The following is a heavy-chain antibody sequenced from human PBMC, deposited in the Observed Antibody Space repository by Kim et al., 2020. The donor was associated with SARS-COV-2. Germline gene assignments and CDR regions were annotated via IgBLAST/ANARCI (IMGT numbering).Heavy chain of an antibody. J-gene: IGHJ2*01. V-gene: IGHV3-23*01. CDR3: AKDPGVVVAATAWYFDL. D-gene: IGHD2-15*01. CDR1: GFTFSSYA. CDR2: ISGSGGST. Sequence: GGSLRLSCAASGFTFSSYAMSWVRQAPGKGLEWVSAISGSGGSTYYADSVKGRFTISRDNSKNTLYLQMNSLRAEDTAVYYCAKDPGVVVAATAWYFDLWGRGTLVTVSS.